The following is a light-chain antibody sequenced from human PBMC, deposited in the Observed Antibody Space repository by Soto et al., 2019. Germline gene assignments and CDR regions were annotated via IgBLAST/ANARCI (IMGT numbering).Light chain of an antibody. V-gene: IGKV3-15*01. CDR1: QSVSGN. CDR2: GVS. Sequence: ETVMTQSLATLSVSPGERATLSCWASQSVSGNLAWYQHKPGQPHRLLIYGVSTRATRIPARCSGSGSGTEFALTISSLQSEDLADYYCQQYNSWPLTVGVVTKVEIK. J-gene: IGKJ4*01. CDR3: QQYNSWPLT.